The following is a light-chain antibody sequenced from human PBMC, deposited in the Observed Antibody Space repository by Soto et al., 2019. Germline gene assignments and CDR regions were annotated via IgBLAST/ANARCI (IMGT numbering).Light chain of an antibody. CDR3: QSYDSSNQGV. CDR1: SGSIASNY. Sequence: FMLTQPHSVSESPGKTVTISCTRSSGSIASNYVQWYQQRPGSAPTTVIYEDNQRPSGVPDRFSGSIDSSSNSASLTISGLKTEDEADYCCQSYDSSNQGVFGGGTQLTVL. J-gene: IGLJ3*02. CDR2: EDN. V-gene: IGLV6-57*03.